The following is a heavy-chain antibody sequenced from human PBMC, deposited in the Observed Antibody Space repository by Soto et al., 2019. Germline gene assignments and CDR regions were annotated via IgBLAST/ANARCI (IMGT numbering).Heavy chain of an antibody. CDR2: IWYDGSNK. V-gene: IGHV3-33*01. Sequence: QVQLVESGGGVVQPGRSLRLSCAASGFTFSSYGMHWVRQAPGKGLEWVAVIWYDGSNKYYADSVKGRFTISRDNSKNTLYLQMNSLRAEDTAVYYCARDRHPSIAVAGTLSVWGQGTLVTVSS. CDR1: GFTFSSYG. D-gene: IGHD6-19*01. J-gene: IGHJ4*02. CDR3: ARDRHPSIAVAGTLSV.